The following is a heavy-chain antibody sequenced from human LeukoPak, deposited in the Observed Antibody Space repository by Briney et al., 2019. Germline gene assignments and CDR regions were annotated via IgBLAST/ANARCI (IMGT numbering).Heavy chain of an antibody. J-gene: IGHJ4*02. CDR2: INPSGGST. CDR3: ARALTSAAGRRAGMVGD. D-gene: IGHD6-13*01. CDR1: GYTFTSYY. V-gene: IGHV1-46*01. Sequence: GASVKVSCKASGYTFTSYYMHWVRQAPGQGLEWMGIINPSGGSTSYAQKFQGRVTMTGDMSTSTVYMEVSSLRSEDTAVYYCARALTSAAGRRAGMVGDWGQGTLVTVSS.